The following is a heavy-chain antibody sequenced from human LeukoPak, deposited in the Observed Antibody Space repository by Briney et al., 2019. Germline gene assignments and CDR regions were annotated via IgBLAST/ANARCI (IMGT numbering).Heavy chain of an antibody. J-gene: IGHJ4*02. CDR3: ARDSFRVVAATFDY. V-gene: IGHV4-38-2*02. Sequence: SETLSLTCAAYGGSFSGYYWGWIRQPPGKGLEWIGSIYHSGSTYYNPSLKNRVTISVDASKNQFSLKLSSVTAADTAVYYCARDSFRVVAATFDYWGQGTLVTVSS. D-gene: IGHD2-15*01. CDR2: IYHSGST. CDR1: GGSFSGYY.